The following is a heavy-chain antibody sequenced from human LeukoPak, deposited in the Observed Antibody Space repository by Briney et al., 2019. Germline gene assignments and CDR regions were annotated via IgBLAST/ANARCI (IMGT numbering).Heavy chain of an antibody. V-gene: IGHV3-21*01. D-gene: IGHD3-22*01. CDR1: GFTFSSYS. Sequence: NTGGSLRLSCAASGFTFSSYSMNWVRQAPGKGLEWVSSTSSSSSYIYYADSVKGRFTISRDNAKNSLYLQMNSLRAEDTAVYYCARDSRASSGYYFWGQGTLVTVSS. CDR3: ARDSRASSGYYF. CDR2: TSSSSSYI. J-gene: IGHJ4*02.